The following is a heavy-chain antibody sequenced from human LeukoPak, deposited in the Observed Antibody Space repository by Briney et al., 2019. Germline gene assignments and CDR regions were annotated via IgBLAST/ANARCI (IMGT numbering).Heavy chain of an antibody. V-gene: IGHV6-1*01. D-gene: IGHD3-22*01. CDR1: GDSVSSNSAA. Sequence: SQTLSLTCAISGDSVSSNSAAWNWIRQSPSRGLEWLGRTYYRSKWYNDYAVSVKSRITINPDTSKNQFSLKLSSVTAADTAVYYCARVDYDSSGGFDYWGQGTLVTVSS. CDR2: TYYRSKWYN. CDR3: ARVDYDSSGGFDY. J-gene: IGHJ4*02.